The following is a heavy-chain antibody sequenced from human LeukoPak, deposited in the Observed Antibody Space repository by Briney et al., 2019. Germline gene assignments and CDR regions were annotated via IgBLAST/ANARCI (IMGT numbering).Heavy chain of an antibody. CDR1: LYTLSSNC. D-gene: IGHD3-10*01. V-gene: IGHV3-74*01. J-gene: IGHJ3*02. CDR3: AGETSPGRPGAFDR. CDR2: INSDGRST. Sequence: GGALRLSCADSLYTLSSNCMHSVRHNPGKGLVCVSLINSDGRSTRYTDSVRGRYTLSTDNAKNTLYLQMNSLRAEDTTVYYCAGETSPGRPGAFDRGGEGTMVAVSS.